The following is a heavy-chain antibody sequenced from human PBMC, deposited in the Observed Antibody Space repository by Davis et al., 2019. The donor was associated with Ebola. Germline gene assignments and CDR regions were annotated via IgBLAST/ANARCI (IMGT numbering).Heavy chain of an antibody. J-gene: IGHJ4*02. D-gene: IGHD3-22*01. CDR1: GNSFATHW. Sequence: GESLKISCKASGNSFATHWIGWVRQMPGKGLEWMGIIYPGDSDTRYSPSFLGQVIFSADKSISTAYLQWSSLKASDTATYYCARAPYYYDVSGFYVDFWGQGTLVTVSS. CDR2: IYPGDSDT. CDR3: ARAPYYYDVSGFYVDF. V-gene: IGHV5-51*01.